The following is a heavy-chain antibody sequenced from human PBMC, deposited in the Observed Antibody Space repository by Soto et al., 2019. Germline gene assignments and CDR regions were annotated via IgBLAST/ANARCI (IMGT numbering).Heavy chain of an antibody. CDR3: ARYSGSYYPVGHDR. CDR2: IKQDGSEI. Sequence: VNLVESGGGLVEPGGSLRLACEASGFMFSSYWMSWVRQAPGEGLEWVANIKQDGSEIHYLDSVEGRFTIFRDIARTSLYLQMNSLRAEDTAVYFCARYSGSYYPVGHDRWGQGTLVVVSS. CDR1: GFMFSSYW. D-gene: IGHD3-10*01. V-gene: IGHV3-7*01. J-gene: IGHJ5*02.